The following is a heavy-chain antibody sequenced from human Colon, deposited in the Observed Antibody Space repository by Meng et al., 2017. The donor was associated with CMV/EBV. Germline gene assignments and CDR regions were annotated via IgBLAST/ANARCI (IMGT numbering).Heavy chain of an antibody. J-gene: IGHJ4*02. CDR1: GFTFSTYS. CDR2: ISSTSNSI. Sequence: GESLKISCVVSGFTFSTYSMYWVRQAPGKGLEWISYISSTSNSIYYADSVKGRFSISRDNTKNTLYLQMNSPRAEDTAVYYCASPRYYSSSSFDFDYWGQGTLVTVSS. CDR3: ASPRYYSSSSFDFDY. D-gene: IGHD6-6*01. V-gene: IGHV3-48*04.